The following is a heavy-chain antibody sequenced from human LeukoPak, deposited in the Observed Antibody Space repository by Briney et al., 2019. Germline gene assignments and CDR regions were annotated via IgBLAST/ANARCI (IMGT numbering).Heavy chain of an antibody. Sequence: SETLSLTCTVSGGSISSYYWSWIRQPAGKGLEWIGRIYTSGSTNYNPSLKSRVTISVDTSKNQFSLKLSSVTAADTAVYYCARETPSYYYYGSGSPTPFDYWGQGTLVTVSS. CDR1: GGSISSYY. J-gene: IGHJ4*02. CDR2: IYTSGST. CDR3: ARETPSYYYYGSGSPTPFDY. D-gene: IGHD3-10*01. V-gene: IGHV4-4*07.